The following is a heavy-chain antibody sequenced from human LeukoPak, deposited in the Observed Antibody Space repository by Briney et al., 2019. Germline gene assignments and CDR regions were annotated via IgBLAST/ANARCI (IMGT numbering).Heavy chain of an antibody. V-gene: IGHV3-7*01. J-gene: IGHJ6*02. CDR3: AREFGVANYYYYGMDV. Sequence: GGSLRLSCAASGFPFSSYWMSWVRQAPGKGLEWVANIRHDGSETYYADSVKGRFTISRDNSKNTLYLQMNSLRAEDTAVYYCAREFGVANYYYYGMDVWGQGTTVTVSS. D-gene: IGHD3-3*01. CDR2: IRHDGSET. CDR1: GFPFSSYW.